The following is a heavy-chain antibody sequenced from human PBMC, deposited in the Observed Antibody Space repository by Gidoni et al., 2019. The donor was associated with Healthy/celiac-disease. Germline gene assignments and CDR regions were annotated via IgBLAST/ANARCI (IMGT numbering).Heavy chain of an antibody. CDR3: ARDPEGFWSGYYSYYGMDV. J-gene: IGHJ6*02. Sequence: EVQLVESGGGLVQPGGSLRLSCAASAFTVRSNYMSWVSQAPGKGLEWVSVIYSGGSTYYADSVKGRFTISRDNSKNTLYLQMNSLRAEDTAVYYCARDPEGFWSGYYSYYGMDVWGQGTTVTVSS. CDR1: AFTVRSNY. CDR2: IYSGGST. V-gene: IGHV3-66*01. D-gene: IGHD3-3*01.